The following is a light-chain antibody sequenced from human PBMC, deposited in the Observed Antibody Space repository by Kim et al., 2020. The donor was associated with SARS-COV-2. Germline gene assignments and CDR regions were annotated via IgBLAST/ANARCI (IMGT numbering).Light chain of an antibody. CDR3: MQVTHWPPIT. CDR2: KVS. V-gene: IGKV2-30*02. CDR1: QSLVHSDGNTY. Sequence: DVVMTQSPLSLPVTLGQPASISCRSSQSLVHSDGNTYLNWFQQRPGQSPRRLIYKVSNRDSGVPDRFSGSGSGTDFTLKISRVEAVDVWVYYCMQVTHWPPITFGQGTRLEIK. J-gene: IGKJ5*01.